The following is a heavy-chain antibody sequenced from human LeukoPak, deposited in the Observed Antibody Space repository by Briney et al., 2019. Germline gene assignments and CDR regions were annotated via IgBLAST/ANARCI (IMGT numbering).Heavy chain of an antibody. D-gene: IGHD2-15*01. CDR2: ISSSSSYI. J-gene: IGHJ6*02. CDR3: AREDVVVAAMLYYYYGMDV. V-gene: IGHV3-21*01. CDR1: GFTFSSYS. Sequence: GGSLRLSCAASGFTFSSYSMNWVRQAPGKGLEWVSSISSSSSYIYYADSVKGRFTISRDNAKNSLYLQMNSLRAGDTAVYYCAREDVVVAAMLYYYYGMDVWGQGTTVTVSS.